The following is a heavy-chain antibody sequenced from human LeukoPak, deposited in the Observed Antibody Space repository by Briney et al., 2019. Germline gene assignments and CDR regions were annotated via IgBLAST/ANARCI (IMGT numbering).Heavy chain of an antibody. CDR3: AKGWARVVVVAATLNY. CDR2: ISGSGGTT. Sequence: GGSLRLSCAASGFTFSSYVMSWVRQAPGKGLEWVSGISGSGGTTYNADSVKGRFTISRDNSKNTLYLQMNSLRAEDTAVYYCAKGWARVVVVAATLNYWGQGTLVTVSS. CDR1: GFTFSSYV. J-gene: IGHJ4*02. D-gene: IGHD2-15*01. V-gene: IGHV3-23*01.